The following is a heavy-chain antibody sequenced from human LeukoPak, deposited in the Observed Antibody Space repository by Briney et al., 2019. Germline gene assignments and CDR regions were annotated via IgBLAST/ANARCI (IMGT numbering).Heavy chain of an antibody. CDR2: IYYSGST. CDR1: GGSISSYY. J-gene: IGHJ4*02. CDR3: ASYSNGSLDY. Sequence: SETLSLTCTVSGGSISSYYWSWIRQPPGKGLEWIGYIYYSGSTNYNPSLKSRVTISVDTSKNQFSLKLSSVTAADTAVYYCASYSNGSLDYWGQGTLVTVSS. V-gene: IGHV4-59*01. D-gene: IGHD6-19*01.